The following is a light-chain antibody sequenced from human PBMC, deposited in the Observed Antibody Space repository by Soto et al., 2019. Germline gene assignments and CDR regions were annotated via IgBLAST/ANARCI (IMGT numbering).Light chain of an antibody. Sequence: QSVLTQPASVSGSPGQSITISCTGTSSDVGRYNLVSWYQQHPGKAPKLMIYEGSKRPSGISNRFSGSKSGNTASLTISGLQAEDEADYYCCSYVGSSTWVFGGGTKLTVL. CDR2: EGS. CDR1: SSDVGRYNL. CDR3: CSYVGSSTWV. J-gene: IGLJ3*02. V-gene: IGLV2-23*01.